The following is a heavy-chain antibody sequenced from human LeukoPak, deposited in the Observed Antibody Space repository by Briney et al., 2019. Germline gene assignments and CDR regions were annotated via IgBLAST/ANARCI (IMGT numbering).Heavy chain of an antibody. CDR1: GFTVSSNY. CDR3: ARANGDYYYGMDV. J-gene: IGHJ6*02. CDR2: IYSGGST. V-gene: IGHV3-66*01. D-gene: IGHD4-17*01. Sequence: PGGSLRLSCAASGFTVSSNYMSWVRQAPGKGLEWVSVIYSGGSTYYADSVKGRFTISRDNSKNTLYLQMNSLRAEDTAVYYCARANGDYYYGMDVWGQGTTVTVSS.